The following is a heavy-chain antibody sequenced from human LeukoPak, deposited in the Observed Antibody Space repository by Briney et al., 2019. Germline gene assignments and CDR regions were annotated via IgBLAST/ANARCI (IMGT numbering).Heavy chain of an antibody. CDR2: ISAYNGNT. D-gene: IGHD3-9*01. Sequence: ASVKVSCKASGYTFTIYGISWVRQAPGQGLEWMGWISAYNGNTNFAQKLQGRVTMTTDTSTSTAYMDLRSLRSDDTAVYYYARDQAATNTQVRFCLDWGQGTLVTVSS. V-gene: IGHV1-18*01. CDR3: ARDQAATNTQVRFCLD. J-gene: IGHJ4*02. CDR1: GYTFTIYG.